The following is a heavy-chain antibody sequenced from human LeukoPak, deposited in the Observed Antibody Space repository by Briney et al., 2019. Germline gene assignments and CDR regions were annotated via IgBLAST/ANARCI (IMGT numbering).Heavy chain of an antibody. V-gene: IGHV4-34*01. CDR1: GGSFSGYY. Sequence: TASETLSLTCAVYGGSFSGYYWSWIRQPPGKGLEWIGSIYYSGSTYCNPSLKSRVTISVDTSKNQFSLKLSSVTAADTAVYYCARRLNYYDSSGRYFDYWGQGTLVTVSS. J-gene: IGHJ4*02. D-gene: IGHD3-22*01. CDR2: IYYSGST. CDR3: ARRLNYYDSSGRYFDY.